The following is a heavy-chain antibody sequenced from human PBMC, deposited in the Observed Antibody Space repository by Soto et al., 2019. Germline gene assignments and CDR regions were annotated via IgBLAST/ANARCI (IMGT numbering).Heavy chain of an antibody. CDR3: AKVPFKAGTLYYFDY. Sequence: EVQLLESGGGLVQPGGSLRLSCAAPGFTFSSYAMSWVRQAPGKGLGGVSAISGSGGSTYYADSVKGRFTISRDNSKNTLYLQMNSLRAEDTAVYYCAKVPFKAGTLYYFDYWGQGTLVTVSS. CDR1: GFTFSSYA. V-gene: IGHV3-23*01. J-gene: IGHJ4*02. CDR2: ISGSGGST. D-gene: IGHD1-1*01.